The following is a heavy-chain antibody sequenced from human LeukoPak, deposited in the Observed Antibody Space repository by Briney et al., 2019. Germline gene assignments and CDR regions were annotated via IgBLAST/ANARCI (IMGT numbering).Heavy chain of an antibody. J-gene: IGHJ4*02. Sequence: GGSLRLSCAASGFTVNSTYMSWVRQAPGKGLEWVSVIYTGDGTYYADSVKGRFTISRDNSKDTVFLQMNSLRAEDTAVYYCARVGSGSYYPRWGQGTLVTVSS. CDR3: ARVGSGSYYPR. CDR1: GFTVNSTY. D-gene: IGHD1-26*01. V-gene: IGHV3-53*01. CDR2: IYTGDGT.